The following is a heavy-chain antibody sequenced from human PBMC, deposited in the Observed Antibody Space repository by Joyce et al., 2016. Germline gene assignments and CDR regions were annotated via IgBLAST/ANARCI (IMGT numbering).Heavy chain of an antibody. CDR1: GASATSGSFY. CDR3: ARSTGGSYLFGMDV. V-gene: IGHV4-61*02. D-gene: IGHD1-26*01. J-gene: IGHJ6*02. Sequence: QVQLQESGPGLVKPSQTLTLTCTVSGASATSGSFYWSWIRQPAGKGLEWIGRIYTTGSTNYKSSLKRRVTMALDTSKNQVSLKLNSVTAADTAVYYCARSTGGSYLFGMDVWGQGTTVTVSS. CDR2: IYTTGST.